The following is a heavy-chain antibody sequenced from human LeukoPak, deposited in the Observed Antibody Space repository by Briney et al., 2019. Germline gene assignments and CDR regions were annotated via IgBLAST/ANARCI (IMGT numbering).Heavy chain of an antibody. V-gene: IGHV3-64D*09. CDR2: ISSNGGST. J-gene: IGHJ4*02. Sequence: GGSLRLSCSASGFTFSSYAMHWVRQAPGKGLEYVSAISSNGGSTYYADSVKGRFTISRDNSKNTLYLQMSGLRAEDTAVYYCVKDPTYYYDSSGYYWPFDYWGQGTLVTVSS. CDR1: GFTFSSYA. CDR3: VKDPTYYYDSSGYYWPFDY. D-gene: IGHD3-22*01.